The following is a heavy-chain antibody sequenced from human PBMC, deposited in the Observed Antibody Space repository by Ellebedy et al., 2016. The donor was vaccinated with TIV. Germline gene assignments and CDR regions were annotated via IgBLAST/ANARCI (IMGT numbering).Heavy chain of an antibody. CDR1: GFTFSSYW. CDR3: ARDHVEMAAIFSS. D-gene: IGHD5-24*01. Sequence: GGSLRLXCAATGFTFSSYWMYWVRQAPGKGLVWVSGINSDGSSTIYADSVKGRFTISRDSAKNTLYLQMKSLRAEDTAVYYCARDHVEMAAIFSSWGQGTLVTVSS. CDR2: INSDGSST. J-gene: IGHJ5*02. V-gene: IGHV3-74*01.